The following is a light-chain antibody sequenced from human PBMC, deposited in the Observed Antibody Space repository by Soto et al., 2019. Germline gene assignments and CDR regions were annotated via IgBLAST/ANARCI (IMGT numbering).Light chain of an antibody. CDR2: AAS. Sequence: AIQMTQSPSSLSASVGDRVTITCRASQDIRNHLAWYQQKPGTAPKVLISAASSLQTGVPSRISGSGSGTDFPLTISSLQPEDFATYYCLQGFNFPFTFGQGTKLEVK. CDR1: QDIRNH. V-gene: IGKV1-6*01. J-gene: IGKJ2*01. CDR3: LQGFNFPFT.